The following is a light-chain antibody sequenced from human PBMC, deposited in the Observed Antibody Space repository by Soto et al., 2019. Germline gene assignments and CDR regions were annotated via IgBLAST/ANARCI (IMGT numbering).Light chain of an antibody. CDR3: QQSYSTPWT. CDR2: AAS. Sequence: DIQMTQSPSSLSASVGDRVTITCRASQSISSYLNWYQQKPGKATKLLIYAASSLQSGVPSRFSGSGSGTDFTLTISSLQPEDVATYYCQQSYSTPWTFGQGTKVEI. V-gene: IGKV1-39*01. CDR1: QSISSY. J-gene: IGKJ1*01.